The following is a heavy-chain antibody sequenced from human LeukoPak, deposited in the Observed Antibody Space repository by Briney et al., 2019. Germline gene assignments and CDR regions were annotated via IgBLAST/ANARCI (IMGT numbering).Heavy chain of an antibody. J-gene: IGHJ4*02. CDR1: GYTLTELS. V-gene: IGHV1-24*01. D-gene: IGHD1-26*01. CDR2: FDPEDGET. Sequence: ASVKVSCKVSGYTLTELSMHWVRQAPGKGLEWMGGFDPEDGETIYAQKFQGRVTMTEDTSTDTAYMELSSLRSEDTAVYYCATGVLIVGATDYWGQGTLVTVSS. CDR3: ATGVLIVGATDY.